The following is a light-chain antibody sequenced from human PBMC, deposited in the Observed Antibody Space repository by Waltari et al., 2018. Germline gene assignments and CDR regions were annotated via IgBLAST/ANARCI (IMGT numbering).Light chain of an antibody. J-gene: IGKJ1*01. V-gene: IGKV3-20*01. CDR1: QSVGRF. Sequence: EIVLTQSPSTLSLSPGERATLSCRASQSVGRFLAWYQQKPGQAPRLLIYHASIRATGIPDRFSGIGSGTDFSLTISGLEPEDFAVYYCQKYVNLPATFGQGTKVEIK. CDR2: HAS. CDR3: QKYVNLPAT.